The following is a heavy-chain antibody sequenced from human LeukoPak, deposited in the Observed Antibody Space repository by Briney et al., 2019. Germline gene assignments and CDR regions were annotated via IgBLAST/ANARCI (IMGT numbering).Heavy chain of an antibody. J-gene: IGHJ1*01. D-gene: IGHD3/OR15-3a*01. Sequence: PSETLSLTCTVSGGSISSNSYYWGWIRQPPGKGLEWIGSIYYSGNTYYNASLKSQVSISIDTSKNQFSLRLTSVTAADTAVYYCARQTGSGLFILPGGQGTLVTVSS. CDR1: GGSISSNSYY. CDR3: ARQTGSGLFILP. V-gene: IGHV4-39*01. CDR2: IYYSGNT.